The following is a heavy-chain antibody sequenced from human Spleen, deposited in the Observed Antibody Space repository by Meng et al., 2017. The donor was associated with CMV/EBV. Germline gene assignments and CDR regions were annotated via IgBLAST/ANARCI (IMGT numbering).Heavy chain of an antibody. CDR1: GYTFAGYF. V-gene: IGHV1-69*10. CDR2: ILTVLGVT. Sequence: SVKVSCKASGYTFAGYFMHWVRQAPGQGLECMGGILTVLGVTNYAQKFQGRVTFTADTSTSTAYMELRSLTPEDTAVYYCAKRTSSSSPFDYWGQGTLVTVSS. CDR3: AKRTSSSSPFDY. J-gene: IGHJ4*02. D-gene: IGHD6-6*01.